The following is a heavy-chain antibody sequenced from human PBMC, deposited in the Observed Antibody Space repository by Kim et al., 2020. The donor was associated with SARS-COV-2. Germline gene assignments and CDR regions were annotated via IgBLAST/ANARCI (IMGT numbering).Heavy chain of an antibody. CDR1: GYTFTSYG. CDR2: ISAYNGNT. D-gene: IGHD2-2*02. J-gene: IGHJ4*02. V-gene: IGHV1-18*01. Sequence: ASVKVSCKASGYTFTSYGISWVRQAPGQGLEWMGWISAYNGNTNYAQKLQGRVTMTTDTSTSTAYMELRSLRSDDTAVYYCARDIGDIVVVPAAILFDYWGQGTLVTVSS. CDR3: ARDIGDIVVVPAAILFDY.